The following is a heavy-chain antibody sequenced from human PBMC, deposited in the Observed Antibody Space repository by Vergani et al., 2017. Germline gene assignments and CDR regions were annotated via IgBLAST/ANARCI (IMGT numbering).Heavy chain of an antibody. Sequence: EVQLLESGGSLKQPGGSVRLSCAASGFTFSTYAMHWVRQAPGKGLEWVSALTGGGGSTYYADSFKGRFIISRDNSRHTLYLQMNSLRPEDTATYYCVKDAGSYENCFDSWGQGTLVTVSS. J-gene: IGHJ5*01. V-gene: IGHV3-23*01. CDR3: VKDAGSYENCFDS. CDR2: LTGGGGST. D-gene: IGHD1-26*01. CDR1: GFTFSTYA.